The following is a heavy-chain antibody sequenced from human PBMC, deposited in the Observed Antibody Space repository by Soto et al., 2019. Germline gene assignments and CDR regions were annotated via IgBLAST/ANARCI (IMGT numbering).Heavy chain of an antibody. CDR2: IIPIFTAA. V-gene: IGHV1-69*12. CDR3: GWGGDGYRYGFQLGY. Sequence: QVQLVQSGPEVRKPGSSVKISCKASGGTFNTYAINWVRQAPGQGLEWMGGIIPIFTAANHAQKFQGRVTIPGDATTHPGHMELANLRSEDAAFYFLGWGGDGYRYGFQLGYWGQGTLVTVSS. J-gene: IGHJ4*02. CDR1: GGTFNTYA. D-gene: IGHD5-18*01.